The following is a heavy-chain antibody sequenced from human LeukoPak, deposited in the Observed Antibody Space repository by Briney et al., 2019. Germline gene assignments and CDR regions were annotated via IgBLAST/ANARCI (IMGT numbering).Heavy chain of an antibody. CDR2: ISTSSIYI. D-gene: IGHD6-19*01. CDR1: GFTFSSYS. CDR3: ASLSGAVAGRDPFDY. J-gene: IGHJ4*02. Sequence: GGSLRLSCEASGFTFSSYSMNWVRQAPGKGLEWVSSISTSSIYIYYADSVKGRFTISRDNAKNSLYLQMNSLRAEDTAVYYCASLSGAVAGRDPFDYWGQGTLVTVSS. V-gene: IGHV3-21*01.